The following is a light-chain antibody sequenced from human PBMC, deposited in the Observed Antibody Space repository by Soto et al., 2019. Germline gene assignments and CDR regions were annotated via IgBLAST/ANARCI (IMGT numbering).Light chain of an antibody. CDR3: LLFHKV. CDR2: DTN. Sequence: QAVVTQEPSLTVSPGGTVTLTCGSSIGAVTSGHYPYWFQQKPGQAPRTLFYDTNNKHSWTPARFSGSILGGKAALTLSGAQPEDEADYYCLLFHKVFGGGTKVTVL. V-gene: IGLV7-46*01. J-gene: IGLJ2*01. CDR1: IGAVTSGHY.